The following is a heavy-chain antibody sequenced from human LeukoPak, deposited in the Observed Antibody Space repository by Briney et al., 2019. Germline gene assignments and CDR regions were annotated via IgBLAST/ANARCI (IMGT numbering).Heavy chain of an antibody. CDR3: AEATLRIAVGDPDY. V-gene: IGHV3-23*01. CDR1: GFTFSSYA. D-gene: IGHD6-19*01. Sequence: GGSLRLSCAASGFTFSSYAMSWVRQAPGKGLEWVSAISGSGGSTYYADSVKGRFTISRDNSKNTLYLQMNSLRAEDTAVYYCAEATLRIAVGDPDYWGQGTLVTVSS. J-gene: IGHJ4*02. CDR2: ISGSGGST.